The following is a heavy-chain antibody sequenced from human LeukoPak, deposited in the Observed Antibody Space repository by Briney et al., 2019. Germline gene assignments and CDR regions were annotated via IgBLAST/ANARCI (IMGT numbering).Heavy chain of an antibody. CDR1: GYSISSGYY. D-gene: IGHD6-19*01. J-gene: IGHJ3*02. V-gene: IGHV4-38-2*02. CDR3: ASQSMAVVINSYAFDI. CDR2: IYHSGST. Sequence: SETLSLTCTVSGYSISSGYYWGWIRQPPGKGLEWIGSIYHSGSTYYNPSLKSRVTISVDTSKNQFSLKLSSVTAADTAVYYCASQSMAVVINSYAFDIWGQGTMVTVSS.